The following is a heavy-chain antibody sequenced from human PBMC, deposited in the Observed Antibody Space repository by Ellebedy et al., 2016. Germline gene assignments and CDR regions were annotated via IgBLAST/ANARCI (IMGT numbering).Heavy chain of an antibody. CDR3: ARVGGMATFNWFDP. Sequence: GGSLRLSCAASGFTVSSNYMSWVRQAPGKGLEWVSVIYSGGSTYYADSVKGRFTISRDNSKNTLYLQMNSLRAEDTAVYYCARVGGMATFNWFDPWGQGTLVTVSS. D-gene: IGHD5-24*01. V-gene: IGHV3-66*01. CDR2: IYSGGST. CDR1: GFTVSSNY. J-gene: IGHJ5*02.